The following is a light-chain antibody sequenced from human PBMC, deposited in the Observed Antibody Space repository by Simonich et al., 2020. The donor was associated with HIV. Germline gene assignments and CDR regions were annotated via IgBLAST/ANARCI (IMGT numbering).Light chain of an antibody. V-gene: IGLV2-11*02. J-gene: IGLJ3*02. CDR3: CSYAGSYTWV. Sequence: QSALTQPRSVSGSPGQSVTISCTGTSSDVGGYNYVSWYQQHPGKAPKLIIYDVSQRPSGVPDRFSGSKSGNTASLTISGLQAEEEADYYCCSYAGSYTWVFGGGTKLTVL. CDR2: DVS. CDR1: SSDVGGYNY.